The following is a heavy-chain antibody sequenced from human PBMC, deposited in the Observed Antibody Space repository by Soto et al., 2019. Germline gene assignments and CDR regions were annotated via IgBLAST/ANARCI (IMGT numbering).Heavy chain of an antibody. CDR3: ARSPHYYDSRGYGNFDY. CDR1: GGSISSSNW. D-gene: IGHD3-22*01. V-gene: IGHV4-4*02. Sequence: QVQLQESGPGLVKPSGTLSLTCAVSGGSISSSNWWSWVRQPPGKGLEWIGEIYHSGSTNYNSSLKSRVTLSVDKSKNQFSLKLSSVTAADTAVYYCARSPHYYDSRGYGNFDYWGQGTLVIVSS. CDR2: IYHSGST. J-gene: IGHJ4*02.